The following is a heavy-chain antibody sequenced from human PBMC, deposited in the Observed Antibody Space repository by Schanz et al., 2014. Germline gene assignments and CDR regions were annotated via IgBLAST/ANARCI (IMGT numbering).Heavy chain of an antibody. CDR3: AKEDRTHSSDYVY. CDR2: IGPASDP. V-gene: IGHV3-13*05. D-gene: IGHD3-22*01. CDR1: GFTFSNYD. Sequence: EVQLVESGGGLVQPGGSLRLSCAASGFTFSNYDMHWVRQAIGKGLEWVSGIGPASDPYYAGSVKGRFTISRENGKNTLYLQMNSLRPEDTAVYYCAKEDRTHSSDYVYWGQGTLVTVSS. J-gene: IGHJ4*02.